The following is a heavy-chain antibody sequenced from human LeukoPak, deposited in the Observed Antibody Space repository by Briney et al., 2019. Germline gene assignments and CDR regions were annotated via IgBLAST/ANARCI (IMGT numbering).Heavy chain of an antibody. D-gene: IGHD3-10*01. CDR3: TTEPMVPFEY. Sequence: GGSLRLSCTASGFTVADYSMTWVRQAPGKGLEWLGFIRSKTYGESAEFATSLKSSFTITRGACKIFDYLQMNSLNTDDTGVYYCTTEPMVPFEYWGQRTLGTVSS. V-gene: IGHV3-49*04. CDR2: IRSKTYGESA. J-gene: IGHJ4*02. CDR1: GFTVADYS.